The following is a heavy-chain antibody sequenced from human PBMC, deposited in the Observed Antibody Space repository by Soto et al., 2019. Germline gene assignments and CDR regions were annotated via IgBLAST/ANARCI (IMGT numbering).Heavy chain of an antibody. V-gene: IGHV4-4*02. CDR2: IHHGGTT. D-gene: IGHD4-17*01. Sequence: PSETLSLTCAVSGGSIGSDNWWSWVRQPPGKGLEWIAEIHHGGTTNYIPSLKSRVTISVDNFKSQFSLRLTSVTAAYTAVYYCARAAPTVPITYFDSWGQGTLVTVSS. CDR3: ARAAPTVPITYFDS. J-gene: IGHJ4*02. CDR1: GGSIGSDNW.